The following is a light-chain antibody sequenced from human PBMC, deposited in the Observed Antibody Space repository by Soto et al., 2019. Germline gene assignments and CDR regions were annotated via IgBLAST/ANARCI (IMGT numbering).Light chain of an antibody. CDR3: SSYAGSNNYV. J-gene: IGLJ1*01. CDR2: EAS. V-gene: IGLV2-8*01. Sequence: QSVLTQPPSASGSPGQSVTISCTGTSSDVGAYNYLSWYQQHPGKAPKLMIYEASKRPSGVPDRFSGSKSGNTASLTVSGLQAEDEADYYCSSYAGSNNYVFGTGTKVTVL. CDR1: SSDVGAYNY.